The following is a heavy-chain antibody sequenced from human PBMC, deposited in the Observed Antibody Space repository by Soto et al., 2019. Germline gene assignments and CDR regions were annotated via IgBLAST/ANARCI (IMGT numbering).Heavy chain of an antibody. Sequence: GESLKISCKVSGYSFTTYCITWVRQMPGQGLEWMGRIDPSDSYTHYSPPFQGHVTISTDRSISTAYLQWSSLKASDTAMYYCARLSCSRTTSYYGMDVWGQGTAVTVSS. D-gene: IGHD2-2*01. CDR3: ARLSCSRTTSYYGMDV. CDR2: IDPSDSYT. J-gene: IGHJ6*02. CDR1: GYSFTTYC. V-gene: IGHV5-10-1*01.